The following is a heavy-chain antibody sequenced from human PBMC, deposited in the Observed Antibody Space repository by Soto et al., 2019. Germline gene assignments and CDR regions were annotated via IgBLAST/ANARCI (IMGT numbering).Heavy chain of an antibody. Sequence: EVQLVESGGGLVQPGGSLRLTCAASGFTFSSYWMNWVRLAPGKGLEWVANIEKDGSETNYLDSVSGRFTISRDNAKNSLFLQMNSLRAEDTAVYYCVAGSGWLSEYWGQGTHLTVSS. CDR2: IEKDGSET. V-gene: IGHV3-7*03. CDR3: VAGSGWLSEY. J-gene: IGHJ4*02. D-gene: IGHD6-19*01. CDR1: GFTFSSYW.